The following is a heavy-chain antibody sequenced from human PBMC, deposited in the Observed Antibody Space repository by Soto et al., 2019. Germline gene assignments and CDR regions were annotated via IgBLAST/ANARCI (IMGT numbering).Heavy chain of an antibody. CDR2: IYYSGST. V-gene: IGHV4-31*03. CDR3: ARETEYYYGSGTDRGFDY. CDR1: GGSISSGGYY. J-gene: IGHJ4*02. Sequence: PSETLSLTCTVSGGSISSGGYYWSWIRQHPGKGLEWIGYIYYSGSTYYNPSLKSRVTISVDTSKNQFSLKLSSVTAADTAVYYCARETEYYYGSGTDRGFDYWGQGTLVTVSS. D-gene: IGHD3-10*01.